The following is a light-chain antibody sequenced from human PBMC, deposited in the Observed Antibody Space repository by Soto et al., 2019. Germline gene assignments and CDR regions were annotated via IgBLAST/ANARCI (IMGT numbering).Light chain of an antibody. CDR2: AVT. CDR3: TSYAGSTTGVL. Sequence: QSVLTQPASVSGSPGQSITISCTGTSNDVGSYTLVSWYQQHPGIAPKLLIYAVTERPSGASHRFSGSKSGYTASLTISGLQADDEGFYYCTSYAGSTTGVLFGGGTKLTVL. V-gene: IGLV2-23*02. J-gene: IGLJ2*01. CDR1: SNDVGSYTL.